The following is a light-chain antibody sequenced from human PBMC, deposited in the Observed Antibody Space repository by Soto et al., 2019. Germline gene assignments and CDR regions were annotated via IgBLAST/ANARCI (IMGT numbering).Light chain of an antibody. CDR1: QSVSSN. J-gene: IGKJ1*01. CDR3: QQYDDWPET. CDR2: DAS. Sequence: EKVMTQSPATLSVSPGERATLSCRASQSVSSNLAWYQQKPGQAPRLLIYDASTRATGIPARFSGSGSGTEFTLTISSLQSEDLAVYYCQQYDDWPETFGPWTKVEIK. V-gene: IGKV3-15*01.